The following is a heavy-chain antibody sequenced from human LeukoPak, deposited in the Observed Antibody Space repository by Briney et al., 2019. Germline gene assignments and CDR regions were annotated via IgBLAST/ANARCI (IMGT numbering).Heavy chain of an antibody. CDR3: AREAKGAGHNAFDI. CDR2: IYPGDSET. D-gene: IGHD4/OR15-4a*01. J-gene: IGHJ3*02. Sequence: GESLKISCKGSGYSFTTYWIGWVRQMPGKGLEWMGIIYPGDSETRYSPSFQGHVTISADKSISTAYLQWSSLKASDTAMYYCAREAKGAGHNAFDIWGQGTMVTVSS. CDR1: GYSFTTYW. V-gene: IGHV5-51*01.